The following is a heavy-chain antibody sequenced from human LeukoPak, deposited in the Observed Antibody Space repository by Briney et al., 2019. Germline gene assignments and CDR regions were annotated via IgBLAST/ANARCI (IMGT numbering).Heavy chain of an antibody. Sequence: GASVKVSCKASGYTFTSYDINWVRQATGQGLEWMGWMNPNSGNTGYAQKFQGRVTMTRNTSISTAYMELSSLRSEDTAVYYCAGQTYYYDSSGYYSAFDIWGQGTMVTVSS. CDR2: MNPNSGNT. J-gene: IGHJ3*02. CDR1: GYTFTSYD. CDR3: AGQTYYYDSSGYYSAFDI. V-gene: IGHV1-8*02. D-gene: IGHD3-22*01.